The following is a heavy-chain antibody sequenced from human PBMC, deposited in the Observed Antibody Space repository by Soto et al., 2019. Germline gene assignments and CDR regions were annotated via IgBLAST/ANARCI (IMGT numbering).Heavy chain of an antibody. CDR3: ARHGSGSSWPLVGMDV. D-gene: IGHD6-13*01. CDR1: GYSFTSYW. CDR2: IYPGDSDT. V-gene: IGHV5-51*01. J-gene: IGHJ6*02. Sequence: GESLKISCKGSGYSFTSYWIGWVRQMPGKGLEWMGIIYPGDSDTRYSPPFQGQVTISADKSISTAYLQWSSLKASDTAMYYCARHGSGSSWPLVGMDVWGQGTTVTVSS.